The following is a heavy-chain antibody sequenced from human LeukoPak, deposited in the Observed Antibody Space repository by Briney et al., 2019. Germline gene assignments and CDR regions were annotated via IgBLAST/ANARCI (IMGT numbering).Heavy chain of an antibody. CDR3: ASATLRCSGGGCYEMDV. D-gene: IGHD2-15*01. CDR2: ISYDGSNK. Sequence: PGRSLRLSCAASGFTFSSYAMHWVRQAPGKGLEWVAAISYDGSNKKYADSVKGRFTISRDNSKNMLYLQVNSLRSDDTAVYYCASATLRCSGGGCYEMDVWGKGTTVTVSS. V-gene: IGHV3-30*04. J-gene: IGHJ6*04. CDR1: GFTFSSYA.